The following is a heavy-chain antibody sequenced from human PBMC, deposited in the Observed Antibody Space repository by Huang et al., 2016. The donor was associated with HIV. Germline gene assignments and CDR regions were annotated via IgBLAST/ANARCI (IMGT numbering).Heavy chain of an antibody. Sequence: QVQLVESGGGVVQPGRSLRLSCAASGFTFSNYGVHWVRQARGKGLEWVSAISYDGSYKYYSDSVKGRFTISRDDSQNTLYLQMSSLRAEDTAVYFCAKDREDSAYQLDYWGQGTRVTVSS. D-gene: IGHD5-12*01. CDR1: GFTFSNYG. CDR2: ISYDGSYK. CDR3: AKDREDSAYQLDY. J-gene: IGHJ4*02. V-gene: IGHV3-30*18.